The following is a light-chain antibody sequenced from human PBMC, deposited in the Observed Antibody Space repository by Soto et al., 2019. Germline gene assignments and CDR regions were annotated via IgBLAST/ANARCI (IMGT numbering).Light chain of an antibody. CDR3: SSYAGSNNLV. Sequence: QSALTQPPSASGSPGQSVTISCTXXXXDVGGYNYVSWYQQHPGKAPKLMIYEVSKRPSGVPDRFSGSKSGNTASLTVSGLQAEDEADYYCSSYAGSNNLVFGGGTKLTVL. CDR2: EVS. CDR1: XXDVGGYNY. V-gene: IGLV2-8*01. J-gene: IGLJ3*02.